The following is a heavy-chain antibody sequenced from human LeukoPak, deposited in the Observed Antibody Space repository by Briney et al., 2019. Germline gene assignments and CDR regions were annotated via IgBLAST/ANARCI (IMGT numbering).Heavy chain of an antibody. CDR3: ANGVVGAIYAFDI. J-gene: IGHJ3*02. D-gene: IGHD1-26*01. V-gene: IGHV3-11*01. CDR2: ISSSGSTI. Sequence: GRSLRLSCAASGFTFSDYYMSWIRQAPGKGLEWVSYISSSGSTIYYADSVKGRFTISRDNAKNSLYLQMNSLRAEDTAVYYCANGVVGAIYAFDIWGQGTMVTVSS. CDR1: GFTFSDYY.